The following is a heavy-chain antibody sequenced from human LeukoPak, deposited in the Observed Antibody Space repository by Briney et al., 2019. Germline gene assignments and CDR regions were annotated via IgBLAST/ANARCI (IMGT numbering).Heavy chain of an antibody. V-gene: IGHV4-34*01. D-gene: IGHD2-2*01. Sequence: SETLSLTCAVYGGSLSGYYWSWIRQPPGKGLEWIGEINHSGSTNYNPSLKSRVTISVDTSKNQFSLKLSSVTAADTAVYYCARGTGANIVVVPAAMRRRYYFDYWGQGTLVTVSS. CDR2: INHSGST. CDR1: GGSLSGYY. J-gene: IGHJ4*02. CDR3: ARGTGANIVVVPAAMRRRYYFDY.